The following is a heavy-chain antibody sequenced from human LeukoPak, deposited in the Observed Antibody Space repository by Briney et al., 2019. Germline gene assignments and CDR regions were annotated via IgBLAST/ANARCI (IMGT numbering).Heavy chain of an antibody. V-gene: IGHV4-61*02. CDR1: GGSISSGSYY. J-gene: IGHJ4*02. CDR3: ARSRDGYAGGFFDY. Sequence: KASETLSLTCTVSGGSISSGSYYWSWIRQPAGKGLEWIGRIYTSGSTNYNPSLKSRVTISVDTSKNQFSLKLSSVTAADTAVYYCARSRDGYAGGFFDYWGQGTLVTVSS. D-gene: IGHD5-24*01. CDR2: IYTSGST.